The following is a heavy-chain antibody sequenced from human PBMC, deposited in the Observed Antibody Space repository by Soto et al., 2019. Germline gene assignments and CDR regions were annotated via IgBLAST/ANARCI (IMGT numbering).Heavy chain of an antibody. D-gene: IGHD3-3*01. CDR2: IWYDGSNK. J-gene: IGHJ4*02. Sequence: VGSLRLSCAASGFTFSSYGMHWVRQAPGKGLEWVAVIWYDGSNKYYADSVKGRFTISRDNSKNTLYLQMNSLRAEDTAVYYCAKGNTIFGVVIIRAGTFDYWGQGTLVTVSS. CDR1: GFTFSSYG. CDR3: AKGNTIFGVVIIRAGTFDY. V-gene: IGHV3-33*06.